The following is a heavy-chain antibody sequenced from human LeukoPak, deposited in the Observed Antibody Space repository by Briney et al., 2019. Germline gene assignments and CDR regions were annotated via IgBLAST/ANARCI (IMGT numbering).Heavy chain of an antibody. CDR2: IIHSGST. Sequence: PSETLSLACAVYGGSFGVFYWRWIRQPPGEWMGWIGEIIHSGSTNYNPCLKSRVPIPVETSKNQFSLKLSSVTAAETAVYYCARGVYYYDSSGYYHWGQGTLVTVSS. D-gene: IGHD3-22*01. CDR1: GGSFGVFY. J-gene: IGHJ5*02. V-gene: IGHV4-34*01. CDR3: ARGVYYYDSSGYYH.